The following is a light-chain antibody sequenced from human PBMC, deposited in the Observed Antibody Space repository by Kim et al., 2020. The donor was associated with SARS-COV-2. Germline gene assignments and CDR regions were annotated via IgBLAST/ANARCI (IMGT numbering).Light chain of an antibody. Sequence: DIQMTQSPSSLSASVGDTVTITCRASQDIINFLAWFQQQPGKVPKSLINSASTLQSGVPSRFSGSGSGTDFTLIISSLQPEDSATYFCQQYHSQPPTFGQGTKLEI. V-gene: IGKV1-16*01. J-gene: IGKJ2*01. CDR1: QDIINF. CDR2: SAS. CDR3: QQYHSQPPT.